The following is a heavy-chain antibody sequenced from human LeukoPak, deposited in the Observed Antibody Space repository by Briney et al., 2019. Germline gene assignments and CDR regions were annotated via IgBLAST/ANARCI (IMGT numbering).Heavy chain of an antibody. D-gene: IGHD3-9*01. CDR1: AYTFTGYY. CDR3: ASGSYYDILTGPYGMDV. CDR2: INPNTGGT. Sequence: APVKGSCKASAYTFTGYYGHGGRQAPGQGLEWIRWINPNTGGTNYAQKFQGRVTMTRDTSISTAYMELSRLRSDDTAVYYCASGSYYDILTGPYGMDVWGQGTTVTVSS. V-gene: IGHV1-2*02. J-gene: IGHJ6*02.